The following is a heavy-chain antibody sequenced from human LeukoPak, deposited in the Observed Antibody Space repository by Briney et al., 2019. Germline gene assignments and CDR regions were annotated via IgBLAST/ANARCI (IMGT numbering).Heavy chain of an antibody. CDR3: ARVSSMLRGPLVIQYFDF. CDR1: GFTFSSYS. V-gene: IGHV3-21*04. CDR2: ISSSSSYI. Sequence: PGGSLRLSCAASGFTFSSYSTNWVRQAPGKGLEWVSSISSSSSYIYYADSVKGRFTISRDNAKNTFYLQMNRLRAEDTAGYYSARVSSMLRGPLVIQYFDFGGQEPWSPSP. J-gene: IGHJ4*01. D-gene: IGHD3-10*01.